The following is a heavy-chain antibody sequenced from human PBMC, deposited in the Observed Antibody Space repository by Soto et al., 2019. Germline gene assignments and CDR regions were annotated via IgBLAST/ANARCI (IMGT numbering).Heavy chain of an antibody. D-gene: IGHD3-22*01. Sequence: SETLSLTCTVSGGSISSYYWSWIRQPAGKGLEWIGRIYTSGSTNYNPSLKSRVTMSVDTSKNQFSLKLSSVTAADTAVYYCQGENYYDSSGRAFDIWGQGTMVTVSS. V-gene: IGHV4-4*07. CDR1: GGSISSYY. CDR2: IYTSGST. CDR3: QGENYYDSSGRAFDI. J-gene: IGHJ3*02.